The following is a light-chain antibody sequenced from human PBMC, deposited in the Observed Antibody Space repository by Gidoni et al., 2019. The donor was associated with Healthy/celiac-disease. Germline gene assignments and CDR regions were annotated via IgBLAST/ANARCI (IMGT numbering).Light chain of an antibody. Sequence: DIQMTQSPSSLSASVGDRVTITCRASQSISSYLNWYQQKPGKAPKLLIYAASSLQSGVPSRFSGRGSGTDFTLTISSLQPEDFATYYCQQSYSTPFTCGPGTKVDIK. J-gene: IGKJ3*01. CDR3: QQSYSTPFT. CDR1: QSISSY. V-gene: IGKV1-39*01. CDR2: AAS.